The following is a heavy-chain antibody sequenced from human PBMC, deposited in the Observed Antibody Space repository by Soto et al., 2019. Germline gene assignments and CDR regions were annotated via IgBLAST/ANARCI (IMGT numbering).Heavy chain of an antibody. CDR1: GFTFSSYG. D-gene: IGHD1-7*01. J-gene: IGHJ4*02. CDR2: SSATGAGT. Sequence: PXGSLRLSCAASGFTFSSYGMTWVRQAPGKGLEWVSFSSATGAGTYYADSVKGRFTISRDNSKNTLYLQMTSLRADDTAVYYCAKDSRAGGNYGFYSDLWGQGALVTVSS. V-gene: IGHV3-23*01. CDR3: AKDSRAGGNYGFYSDL.